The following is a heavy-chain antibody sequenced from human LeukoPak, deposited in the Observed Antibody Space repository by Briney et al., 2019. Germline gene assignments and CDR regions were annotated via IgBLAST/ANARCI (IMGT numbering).Heavy chain of an antibody. Sequence: ASVTVSCKASGYTFTVYYMHWVRQAPGQGLEWMGRINPNSGGTNYAQKFQGRVTMTRDTSISTAYMELSRLRSDDTAVYYCARAPDTAMGRWDYWGQGTLVTVSS. V-gene: IGHV1-2*06. CDR3: ARAPDTAMGRWDY. J-gene: IGHJ4*02. D-gene: IGHD5-18*01. CDR1: GYTFTVYY. CDR2: INPNSGGT.